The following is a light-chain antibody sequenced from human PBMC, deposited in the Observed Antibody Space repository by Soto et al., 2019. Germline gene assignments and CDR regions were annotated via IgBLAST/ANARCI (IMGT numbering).Light chain of an antibody. CDR1: QRISND. V-gene: IGKV3-15*01. CDR3: KQRSNWIT. Sequence: ITQSPATLSASPGERVILSFRASQRISNDLAWYQQKAGQAPRLLIYDASTRATGIPARFSGSGSGTEFTLTISSLQSEDFAVYYCKQRSNWITCGQGTRPAIK. J-gene: IGKJ5*01. CDR2: DAS.